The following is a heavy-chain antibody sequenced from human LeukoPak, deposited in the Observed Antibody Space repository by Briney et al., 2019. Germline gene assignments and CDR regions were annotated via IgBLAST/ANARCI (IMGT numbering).Heavy chain of an antibody. CDR3: AKVAMVGLTSLFDY. V-gene: IGHV3-23*01. CDR2: ISGSGGST. Sequence: PSETLSLTCTVSGGSITSGSYYWSWVRQAPGKGLEWVSAISGSGGSTYYADSVKGRFTISRDNSKNTLYLQMNSLRAEDTAVYYCAKVAMVGLTSLFDYWGQGTLVTVSS. D-gene: IGHD4/OR15-4a*01. J-gene: IGHJ4*02. CDR1: GGSITSGSYY.